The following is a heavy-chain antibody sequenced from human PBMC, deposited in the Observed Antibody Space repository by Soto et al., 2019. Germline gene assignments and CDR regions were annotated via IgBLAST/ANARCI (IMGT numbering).Heavy chain of an antibody. Sequence: QVQLVESGGGVVQPGRSLRLSCAASGFTFSSYGMHWVRQAPGKGLEWVAVIWYDGSNKYYADSVKGRFTISRDNSKNTLYLQMNSLRAEDTAVYYGARDYDYSKFGGYYYYGMDVWGQGTTVTVSS. CDR1: GFTFSSYG. CDR2: IWYDGSNK. CDR3: ARDYDYSKFGGYYYYGMDV. D-gene: IGHD4-4*01. J-gene: IGHJ6*02. V-gene: IGHV3-33*01.